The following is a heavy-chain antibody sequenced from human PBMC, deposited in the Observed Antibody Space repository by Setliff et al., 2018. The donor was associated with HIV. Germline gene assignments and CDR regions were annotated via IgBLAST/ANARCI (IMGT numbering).Heavy chain of an antibody. CDR2: IYTSGST. V-gene: IGHV4-4*07. J-gene: IGHJ3*02. CDR1: GGSMGSHY. D-gene: IGHD3-16*01. CDR3: ATFSPRDAFDI. Sequence: PSETLSLTCVISGGSMGSHYWSWIRQPAGKGLEWIGHIYTSGSTKYNPSLKGRVTISVDTSKNQFSLNLSSVTAADTAFYYCATFSPRDAFDIWGQGTMVTVSS.